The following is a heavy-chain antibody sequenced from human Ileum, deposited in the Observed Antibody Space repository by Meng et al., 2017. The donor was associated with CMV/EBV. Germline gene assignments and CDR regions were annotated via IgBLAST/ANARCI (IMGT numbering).Heavy chain of an antibody. J-gene: IGHJ4*02. Sequence: VQRVQSGAELDKPGPSVRVPCKASGYTFTIYAMNWVRQAPGQGLEWMGWIDTSTGNPTYAQGFTGRFVFSLDTSVSTAYLQISSLKAEDTAVYYCAREGESGTYQYWGQGTLVTVSS. CDR1: GYTFTIYA. D-gene: IGHD1-26*01. V-gene: IGHV7-4-1*02. CDR2: IDTSTGNP. CDR3: AREGESGTYQY.